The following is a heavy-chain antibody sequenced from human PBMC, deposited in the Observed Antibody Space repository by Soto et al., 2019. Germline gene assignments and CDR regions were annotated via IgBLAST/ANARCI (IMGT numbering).Heavy chain of an antibody. Sequence: SETLSLTCAFYCGSFIGYYWSWIRQPPGKGLEWIGEISHSGSTNYNPSLKSRVTISVDTSKNQFSLKLSSVTAADTAVYYCARGGGIVVVPAASNWFDPWGQGTLVTVSS. CDR1: CGSFIGYY. V-gene: IGHV4-34*01. J-gene: IGHJ5*02. CDR3: ARGGGIVVVPAASNWFDP. D-gene: IGHD2-2*01. CDR2: ISHSGST.